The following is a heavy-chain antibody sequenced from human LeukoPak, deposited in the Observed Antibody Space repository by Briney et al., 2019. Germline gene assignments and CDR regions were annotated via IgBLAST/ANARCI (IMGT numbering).Heavy chain of an antibody. CDR1: GFAFSSYA. D-gene: IGHD2-15*01. CDR3: ATDGSPGAPFDY. J-gene: IGHJ4*02. CDR2: ISDSGGTT. V-gene: IGHV3-23*01. Sequence: GGSLRPSCAASGFAFSSYAMSWVRQAPGKGLEWVSTISDSGGTTYYADSVKGQFTISRDNSRNTLYLQMNSLGAEDTAVYYCATDGSPGAPFDYWGQGTPVTVSS.